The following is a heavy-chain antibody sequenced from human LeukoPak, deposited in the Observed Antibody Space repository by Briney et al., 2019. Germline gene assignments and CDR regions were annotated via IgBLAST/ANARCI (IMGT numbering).Heavy chain of an antibody. D-gene: IGHD6-13*01. CDR1: GDTFSSYA. CDR2: IIPIFGTA. J-gene: IGHJ5*02. V-gene: IGHV1-69*13. Sequence: ASPKVSCKASGDTFSSYAISWVRQAPRPGLEWMGGIIPIFGTANYAQKSQSRVTITADESTSTAYMELSSLRSEDTGVYYCARIGPPYSSSWSWFDPWGQGTLVTVSS. CDR3: ARIGPPYSSSWSWFDP.